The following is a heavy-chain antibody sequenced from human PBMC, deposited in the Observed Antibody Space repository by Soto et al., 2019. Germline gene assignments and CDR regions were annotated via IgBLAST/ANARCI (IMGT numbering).Heavy chain of an antibody. V-gene: IGHV4-59*01. CDR1: GGSISSYY. D-gene: IGHD3-10*01. Sequence: PSETLSLTCTVSGGSISSYYWSWIWQPPGKGLEWIGYIYYSGSTNYNPSLKSRVTISVDTSKNQFSLKLSSVTAADTAVYYCARDLAWFGESTYYYYYMDVWGKGTTVTVSS. CDR2: IYYSGST. CDR3: ARDLAWFGESTYYYYYMDV. J-gene: IGHJ6*03.